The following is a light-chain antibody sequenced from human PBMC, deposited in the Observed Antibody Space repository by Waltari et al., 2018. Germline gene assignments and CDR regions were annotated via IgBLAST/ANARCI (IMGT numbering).Light chain of an antibody. Sequence: QSVLTQPPSASGTPGQRVTISCSGSSSNIGSNYVYWYQQHPGTTPKLLIYRNNQLPSGVPDRVSGSKSGTSASLAISGVRSEDEADYDWAAWDDSLSGVVFGGGTKLTVL. V-gene: IGLV1-47*01. CDR1: SSNIGSNY. CDR3: AAWDDSLSGVV. J-gene: IGLJ2*01. CDR2: RNN.